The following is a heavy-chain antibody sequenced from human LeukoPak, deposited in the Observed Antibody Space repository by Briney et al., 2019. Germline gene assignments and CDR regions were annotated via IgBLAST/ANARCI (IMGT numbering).Heavy chain of an antibody. Sequence: SETLSLTCAVYGGSFSDYYWSWIRQSPGKGLEWIGEINHSGSTNCNPSLKSRVTMSVDTSKNQFSLKLSSVTAADTAVYYCARGQTYYDVWSDYGWDQGTLVTVAS. V-gene: IGHV4-34*01. D-gene: IGHD3-3*01. CDR1: GGSFSDYY. CDR3: ARGQTYYDVWSDYG. J-gene: IGHJ1*01. CDR2: INHSGST.